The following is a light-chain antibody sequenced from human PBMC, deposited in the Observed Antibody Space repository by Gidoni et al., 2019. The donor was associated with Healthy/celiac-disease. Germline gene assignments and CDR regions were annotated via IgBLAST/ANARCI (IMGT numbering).Light chain of an antibody. CDR1: SSDVGSYNL. CDR2: EGS. Sequence: HSALTQPASESGSPGQSITISCTGTSSDVGSYNLVSWYQQHPGKAPKLMIYEGSKRPSGVSNRFSGSKSGNTASLTISGLQAEDEADYYCCSYAGSSTWVFGGGTKLTVL. J-gene: IGLJ3*02. CDR3: CSYAGSSTWV. V-gene: IGLV2-23*01.